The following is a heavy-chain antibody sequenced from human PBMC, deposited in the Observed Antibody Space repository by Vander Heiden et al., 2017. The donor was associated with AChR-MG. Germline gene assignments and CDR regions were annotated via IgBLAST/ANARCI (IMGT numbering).Heavy chain of an antibody. D-gene: IGHD3-16*01. J-gene: IGHJ4*02. CDR3: ARFGEGYYSDY. CDR2: STSYI. Sequence: STSYIYYADSVKGRFTISRDNAKNSLYLQMNSLRAEDTAVYYCARFGEGYYSDYWGQGTLVTVSS. V-gene: IGHV3-21*01.